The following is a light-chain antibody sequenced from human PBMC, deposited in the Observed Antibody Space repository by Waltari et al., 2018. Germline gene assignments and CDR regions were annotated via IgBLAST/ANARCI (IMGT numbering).Light chain of an antibody. CDR1: RSVHNTF. CDR2: STS. CDR3: QQFGGSPMYT. J-gene: IGKJ2*01. Sequence: EVVLTQSPATLSVSPGGGATLSCRASRSVHNTFLSGYQHKPGQAPRLLIYSTSTRATGVPDRCTGSGSGTDVTLTITSVEPGDSAVYYCQQFGGSPMYTFGQGTTLGI. V-gene: IGKV3-20*01.